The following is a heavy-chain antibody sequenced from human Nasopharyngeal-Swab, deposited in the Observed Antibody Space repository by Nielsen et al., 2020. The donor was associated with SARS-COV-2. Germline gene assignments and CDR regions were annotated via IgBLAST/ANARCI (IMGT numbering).Heavy chain of an antibody. CDR2: ISDSGTTM. Sequence: GGSLRLSCVGSGFTFSDYYMSWIRQAPGKGLEWVSYISDSGTTMYADSVKGRFTISRDNARKSVYLQLSSLRAEDTAVYYCAKDSGLAVVAAATPAYYWGQGTLVIVSS. J-gene: IGHJ4*02. D-gene: IGHD2-15*01. CDR3: AKDSGLAVVAAATPAYY. CDR1: GFTFSDYY. V-gene: IGHV3-11*01.